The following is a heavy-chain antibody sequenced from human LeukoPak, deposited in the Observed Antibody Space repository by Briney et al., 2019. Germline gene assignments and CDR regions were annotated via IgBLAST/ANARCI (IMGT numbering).Heavy chain of an antibody. CDR3: ARDVVVVPAAYYFDY. Sequence: PSETLSLTCTVSGGSISSYYWSWIRQPAGKGLEWIGRIYTSGSTNYNPSLKSRVTMSVDTSKSQFSLKLSSVTAADTAVYYCARDVVVVPAAYYFDYWGQGTLVTVSS. V-gene: IGHV4-4*07. CDR2: IYTSGST. D-gene: IGHD2-2*01. J-gene: IGHJ4*02. CDR1: GGSISSYY.